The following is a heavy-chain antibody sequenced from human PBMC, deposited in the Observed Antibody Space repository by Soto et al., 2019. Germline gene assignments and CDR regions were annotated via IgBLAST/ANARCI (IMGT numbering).Heavy chain of an antibody. CDR2: INHSGST. D-gene: IGHD3-3*01. CDR1: GGSFSSYY. Sequence: QVQLQQWGAGLLKPSETLSLTRAVYGGSFSSYYWSWIRQPPGKGLEWIGVINHSGSTNYDPSLKSRVTISIDTSKNQVSLTLSSVTAADTAVYYCARGEPRFMEWLLLSEYFDPWGQGTLVTVSS. V-gene: IGHV4-34*01. CDR3: ARGEPRFMEWLLLSEYFDP. J-gene: IGHJ5*02.